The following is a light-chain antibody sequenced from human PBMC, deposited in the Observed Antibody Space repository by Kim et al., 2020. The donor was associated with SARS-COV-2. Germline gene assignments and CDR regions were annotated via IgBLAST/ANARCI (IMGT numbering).Light chain of an antibody. J-gene: IGLJ1*01. V-gene: IGLV2-14*03. CDR2: DVD. CDR1: SSDIGDQNY. CDR3: SSYTRASTLV. Sequence: QSALTQAASVSGSPGQSITVSCTGTSSDIGDQNYASWYQQHPGKAPKLIIYDVDNRPSGVSDRFSGSKSGNTAYLTISGLQTDDEADYYCSSYTRASTLVFGTGTKVTVL.